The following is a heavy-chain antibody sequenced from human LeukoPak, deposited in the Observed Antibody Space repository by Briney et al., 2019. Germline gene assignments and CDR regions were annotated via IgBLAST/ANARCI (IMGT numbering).Heavy chain of an antibody. J-gene: IGHJ4*02. CDR1: AFTFSSYG. Sequence: PGGSLRLSCAASAFTFSSYGMNWVRQAPGKGLEWVSAISPSGDSTSYADSVKGRFTISRDNSKNTLYLQMNSLRAEDTAVYYCAKASAMIVVVSKYFDYWGQGTLVTVSS. CDR3: AKASAMIVVVSKYFDY. D-gene: IGHD3-22*01. CDR2: ISPSGDST. V-gene: IGHV3-23*01.